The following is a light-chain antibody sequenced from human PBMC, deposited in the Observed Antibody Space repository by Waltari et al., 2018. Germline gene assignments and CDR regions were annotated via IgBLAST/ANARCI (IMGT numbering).Light chain of an antibody. Sequence: QSALTQPASVSGSPGQSITISCTGTSSDVGGYNYVSWYQPHPGKAPKLMIYDVRNRPSGVSNRFSGSKSGNTASLTISGLQAEDEADYYCSSYTSSSTLYVFGTGTKVTVL. CDR2: DVR. CDR3: SSYTSSSTLYV. CDR1: SSDVGGYNY. J-gene: IGLJ1*01. V-gene: IGLV2-14*01.